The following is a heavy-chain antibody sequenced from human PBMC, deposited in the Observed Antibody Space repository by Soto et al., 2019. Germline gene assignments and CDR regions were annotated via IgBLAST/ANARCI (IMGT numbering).Heavy chain of an antibody. D-gene: IGHD6-19*01. CDR3: ARNIAVAGTYYYYYGMDV. V-gene: IGHV3-30-3*01. CDR2: ISYDGSNK. Sequence: SGGGVVQPGRSLRLSCAASGFTFSSYAMHWVRQAPGKGLEWVAVISYDGSNKYYADSVKGRFTISRDNSKNTLYLQMNSLRAEDTAVYYCARNIAVAGTYYYYYGMDVWGQGTTVTVSS. J-gene: IGHJ6*02. CDR1: GFTFSSYA.